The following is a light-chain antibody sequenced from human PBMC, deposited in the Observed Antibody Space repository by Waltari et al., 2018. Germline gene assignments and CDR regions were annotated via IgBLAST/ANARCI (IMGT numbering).Light chain of an antibody. Sequence: QSVLTQSPPASGTAGPWVAISRSGSDSDIGRNSFEWYQQVQGTAPKLLIYTNNQRPAGVPDRFSGSKSGTSASLAISGLQSGVESYYYCAVWVDSMNAVVFGGGTNLTVL. CDR3: AVWVDSMNAVV. V-gene: IGLV1-44*01. CDR2: TNN. J-gene: IGLJ2*01. CDR1: DSDIGRNS.